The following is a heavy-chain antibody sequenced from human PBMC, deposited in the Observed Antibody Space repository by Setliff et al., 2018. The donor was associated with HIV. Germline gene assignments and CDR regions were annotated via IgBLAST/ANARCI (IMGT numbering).Heavy chain of an antibody. CDR3: AKIQNPQGYYYDSSGYYPHPGSPDY. V-gene: IGHV3-11*06. J-gene: IGHJ4*02. CDR2: ISTRSTST. D-gene: IGHD3-22*01. Sequence: GSLRLSCAASGFSFSDSHMSWIRQAPGKGLECISYISTRSTSTNHADSVKGRFTISRDNSKNTLYLQMNSLRAEDTAVYYCAKIQNPQGYYYDSSGYYPHPGSPDYWGQGTLVTVSS. CDR1: GFSFSDSH.